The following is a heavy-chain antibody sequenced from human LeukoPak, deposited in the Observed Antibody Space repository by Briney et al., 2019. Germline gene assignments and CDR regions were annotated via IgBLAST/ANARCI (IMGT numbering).Heavy chain of an antibody. CDR2: IYYSGST. CDR1: GGSISNYY. V-gene: IGHV4-59*01. CDR3: ARAGPVPSSLYYFDY. J-gene: IGHJ4*02. D-gene: IGHD2-2*01. Sequence: PSETLSLTCTVSGGSISNYYWIWIRQPPGKGLEWIGFIYYSGSTNYNPSLKSRVTISMDTSKNQLSLKLYSVTPADTAVYYCARAGPVPSSLYYFDYWGRGTLVTVSS.